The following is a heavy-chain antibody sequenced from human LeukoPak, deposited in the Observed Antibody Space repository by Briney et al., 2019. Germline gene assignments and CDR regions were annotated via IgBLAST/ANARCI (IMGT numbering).Heavy chain of an antibody. CDR1: GFTFSSYS. CDR2: ISSSSSYI. D-gene: IGHD6-13*01. CDR3: ARGYSSSWSIFDY. Sequence: GGYLRLSCAASGFTFSSYSMNWVRQAPGKGLEWVSSISSSSSYIYYADSVKGRFTISRDNAKNSLYLQMTSLRAEDTAVYYCARGYSSSWSIFDYWGQGTLVTVSS. J-gene: IGHJ4*02. V-gene: IGHV3-21*01.